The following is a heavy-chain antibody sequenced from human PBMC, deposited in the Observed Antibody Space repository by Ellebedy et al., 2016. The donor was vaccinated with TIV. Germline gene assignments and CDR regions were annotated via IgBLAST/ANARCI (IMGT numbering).Heavy chain of an antibody. D-gene: IGHD6-19*01. V-gene: IGHV3-23*01. Sequence: PGGSLRLSCAASGFTFSTYAMSWVRQVPGKGLEWVSAIHGAGGSKYYVDSVKGRFTISRDNSKNTLYLQMKSLRAEDTAVYYCVTRPGIAVAGGVYWGQGTLVTVSS. CDR3: VTRPGIAVAGGVY. CDR1: GFTFSTYA. CDR2: IHGAGGSK. J-gene: IGHJ4*02.